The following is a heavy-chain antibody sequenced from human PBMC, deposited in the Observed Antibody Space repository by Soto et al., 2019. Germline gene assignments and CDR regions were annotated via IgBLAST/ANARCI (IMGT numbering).Heavy chain of an antibody. J-gene: IGHJ6*02. CDR2: VANVDDNK. Sequence: VQLVESGGGVVRPGTSLRLSCAASGFTFNIFTFHWVRQAPGGGLEWVAVVANVDDNKCYADSVKGRFTISRDNSKNTLYLEMNTLRPEDTALYYFAIGNLVVWGQGTPVTVSS. CDR3: AIGNLVV. D-gene: IGHD1-1*01. V-gene: IGHV3-30-3*01. CDR1: GFTFNIFT.